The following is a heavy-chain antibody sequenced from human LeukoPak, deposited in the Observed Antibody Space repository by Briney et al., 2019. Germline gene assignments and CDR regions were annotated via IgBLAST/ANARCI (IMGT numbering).Heavy chain of an antibody. D-gene: IGHD2-2*01. J-gene: IGHJ4*02. V-gene: IGHV3-30*02. CDR3: AKDVPTAYFDY. CDR2: VRYDETTK. CDR1: GFTFSNYG. Sequence: GGSLRLSCAASGFTFSNYGMHWVRQAPGKWLEWVAFVRYDETTKFYADSVKGRFTISRDNSKTTLYLQMNSLRAEDTAVYYCAKDVPTAYFDYWGQGTLVTVSS.